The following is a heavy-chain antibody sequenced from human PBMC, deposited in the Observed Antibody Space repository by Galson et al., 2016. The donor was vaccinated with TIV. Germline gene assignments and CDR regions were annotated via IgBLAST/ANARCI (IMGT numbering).Heavy chain of an antibody. J-gene: IGHJ6*02. V-gene: IGHV3-9*01. CDR2: ISSNSVYI. Sequence: SLRLSCAASGFSFDDYAMHWVRQAPGKGLEWVSGISSNSVYIGYAGSVKGRFTISRDNAKKSLNLQMNSLRGDDTALYYFAKGRGYSYGSPQDYYYGFDVWGQGTTVTVSS. CDR1: GFSFDDYA. CDR3: AKGRGYSYGSPQDYYYGFDV. D-gene: IGHD5-18*01.